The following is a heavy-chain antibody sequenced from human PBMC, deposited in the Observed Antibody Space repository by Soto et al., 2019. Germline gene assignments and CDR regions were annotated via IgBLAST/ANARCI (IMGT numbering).Heavy chain of an antibody. J-gene: IGHJ6*02. CDR1: GYTFTSYG. V-gene: IGHV1-18*01. D-gene: IGHD2-15*01. Sequence: QVQLVQSGAEVKKPGASVKVSCKASGYTFTSYGISWVRQAPGQGLEWMGWISAYNGNTNYAQKLQGRVTMTTDTSTSTADMELRSLRSDDTAVYYCARGACSGGSCYSYYYYYGMDVWGQGTTVTVSS. CDR2: ISAYNGNT. CDR3: ARGACSGGSCYSYYYYYGMDV.